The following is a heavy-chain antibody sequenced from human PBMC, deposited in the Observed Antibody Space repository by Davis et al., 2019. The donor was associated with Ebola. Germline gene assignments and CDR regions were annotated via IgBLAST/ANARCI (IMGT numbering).Heavy chain of an antibody. CDR2: IYYSGRT. D-gene: IGHD4-11*01. CDR3: ARRASNYNYFDY. Sequence: SETLSLTCTVSGGSISSGGYYWSWIRQHPGKGLEWIGYIYYSGRTDYNPSLKSRLTISVDTSKNQFSLKVNSVTAADTAVYYCARRASNYNYFDYWGQGALVTVSS. J-gene: IGHJ4*02. CDR1: GGSISSGGYY. V-gene: IGHV4-31*03.